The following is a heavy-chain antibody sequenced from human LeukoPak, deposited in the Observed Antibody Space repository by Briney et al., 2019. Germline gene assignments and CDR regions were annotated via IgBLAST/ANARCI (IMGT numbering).Heavy chain of an antibody. CDR3: ARDLRPDAFDI. CDR2: INHSGST. V-gene: IGHV4-34*01. J-gene: IGHJ3*02. Sequence: SETLSLTCAVYGGSFSGYYWSWIRQPPGKGLEWIGEINHSGSTNYNPSLESRVTISVDTSKNQFSLKLSSVTAADTAVYYCARDLRPDAFDIWGQGTMVTVSS. CDR1: GGSFSGYY.